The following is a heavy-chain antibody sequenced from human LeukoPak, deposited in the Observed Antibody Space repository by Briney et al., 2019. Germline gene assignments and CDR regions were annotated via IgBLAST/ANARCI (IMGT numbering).Heavy chain of an antibody. Sequence: TGGSLRLSCAASGFTFSNAWMSWVRQAPGKGLEWVGRIKSKTDGGTTDYAAPVKGRFTISRDDSKNTLYLQMNSLKTEDTAVYHCTTWSSSSDETKYYYYYYMDVWGKGTTVTVSS. J-gene: IGHJ6*03. CDR2: IKSKTDGGTT. V-gene: IGHV3-15*01. CDR3: TTWSSSSDETKYYYYYYMDV. CDR1: GFTFSNAW. D-gene: IGHD6-6*01.